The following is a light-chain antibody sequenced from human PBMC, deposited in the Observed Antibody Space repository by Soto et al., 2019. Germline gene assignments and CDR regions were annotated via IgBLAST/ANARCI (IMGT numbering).Light chain of an antibody. CDR1: SSNIGAGYG. J-gene: IGLJ3*02. CDR3: QAHDSSLSGWV. CDR2: GNS. Sequence: QSVLTQPPSVSGAPGQRVTISCTGSSSNIGAGYGVHWYQQLPGTAPKLLIYGNSNRPSGVPDRFSGSKSGTSAPLAITGLQAEDEADYYCQAHDSSLSGWVFGGGTKLTVL. V-gene: IGLV1-40*01.